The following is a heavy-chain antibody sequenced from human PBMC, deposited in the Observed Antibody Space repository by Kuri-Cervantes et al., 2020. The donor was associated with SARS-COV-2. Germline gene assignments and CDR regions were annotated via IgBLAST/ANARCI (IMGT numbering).Heavy chain of an antibody. Sequence: GESLKISCADSGFTFSDKYMNWIRQTPGKGLEWVSYTTSSGSVIYYADSVKGRFTISRDNAKNSLYLQMNSLRAEDTALYYCAKDMRYDGSGYYDYWGQGALVTVSS. CDR2: TTSSGSVI. D-gene: IGHD3-22*01. CDR3: AKDMRYDGSGYYDY. V-gene: IGHV3-11*01. J-gene: IGHJ4*02. CDR1: GFTFSDKY.